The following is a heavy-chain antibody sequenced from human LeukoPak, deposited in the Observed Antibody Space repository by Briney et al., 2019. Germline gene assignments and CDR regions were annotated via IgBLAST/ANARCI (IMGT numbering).Heavy chain of an antibody. V-gene: IGHV1-2*02. CDR3: ARGGYCTGMSCYLPDD. CDR2: INPDSGDT. CDR1: GYTFTHYH. Sequence: GASVRVSCKSSGYTFTHYHIHWVRQAPGQAPEWMGWINPDSGDTKYAQKFQGRVTVTRDTSINTAYMDLSSLTSDDTAVYYCARGGYCTGMSCYLPDDWGQGTLVTVSS. D-gene: IGHD2-2*01. J-gene: IGHJ4*02.